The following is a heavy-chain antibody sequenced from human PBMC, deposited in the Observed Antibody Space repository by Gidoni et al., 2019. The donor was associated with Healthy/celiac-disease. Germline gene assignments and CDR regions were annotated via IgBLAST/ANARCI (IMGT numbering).Heavy chain of an antibody. CDR1: GFTLSSYG. CDR3: AKDLGSGEQQNGGAFDI. Sequence: QVQLVESGGGVVQPGRSLRLSCAASGFTLSSYGMHWVRQAPGKGLEWVAVISYDGSNKYYADSVKGRFTISRDNSKNTLYLQMNSLRAEDTAVYYCAKDLGSGEQQNGGAFDIWGQGTMVTVSS. D-gene: IGHD6-13*01. CDR2: ISYDGSNK. V-gene: IGHV3-30*18. J-gene: IGHJ3*02.